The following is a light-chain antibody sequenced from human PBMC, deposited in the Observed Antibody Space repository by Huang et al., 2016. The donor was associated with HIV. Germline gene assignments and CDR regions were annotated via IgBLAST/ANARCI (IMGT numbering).Light chain of an antibody. CDR3: QQLHEYPIT. J-gene: IGKJ5*01. Sequence: AVQLTQFPPSLSASVGDRVPITCRASQDIRTSLAWYQHKPGKAPKLLSSAALNLQSGVSSRFSGDSAGTYFTLFSSSLQPEDAATYYCQQLHEYPITFGRGTRLDIK. CDR2: AAL. CDR1: QDIRTS. V-gene: IGKV1-6*01.